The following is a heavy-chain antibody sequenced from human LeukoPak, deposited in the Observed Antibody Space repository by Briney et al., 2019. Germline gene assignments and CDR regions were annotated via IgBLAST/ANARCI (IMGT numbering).Heavy chain of an antibody. CDR2: ISSTSSNI. J-gene: IGHJ4*02. D-gene: IGHD3-22*01. CDR1: GFTFSGYI. CDR3: ARAYYYDSSGYYYRHSDY. V-gene: IGHV3-21*01. Sequence: GGSLRLSCAASGFTFSGYIMNWVRQAPGKGLEWVSAISSTSSNIYYVDSVKGRFTISRDNAKNSLYLQMNSLRAEDTAVYYCARAYYYDSSGYYYRHSDYWGQGTLVTVSS.